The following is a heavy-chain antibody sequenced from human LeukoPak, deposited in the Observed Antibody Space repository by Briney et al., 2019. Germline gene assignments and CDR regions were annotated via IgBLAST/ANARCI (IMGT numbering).Heavy chain of an antibody. CDR1: GGSISRGDYY. D-gene: IGHD3-3*01. CDR2: IYYSGST. J-gene: IGHJ5*02. CDR3: AREIRSYDFWSGYYTTWFDP. Sequence: SETLSLTCIVSGGSISRGDYYWGWFPHPPGKAREWIGYIYYSGSTYYNPSLKSRVTISVDTSKNQFSLKLSSVTAADTAVYYCAREIRSYDFWSGYYTTWFDPWGQGTLVTVSS. V-gene: IGHV4-30-4*01.